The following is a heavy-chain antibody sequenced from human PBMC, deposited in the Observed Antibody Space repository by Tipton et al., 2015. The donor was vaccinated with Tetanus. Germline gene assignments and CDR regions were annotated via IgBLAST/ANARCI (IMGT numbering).Heavy chain of an antibody. Sequence: SLRLSCAASRFTFSSYWMSWARQAPGKGLEWVANIKQDGSEKYYVDSVKGRFTISRDNAKNSLYLQMNSLRAEDTAVDYCARGGYYYDMVGGADYWGQGTLVTVSS. V-gene: IGHV3-7*03. CDR2: IKQDGSEK. J-gene: IGHJ4*02. D-gene: IGHD3-22*01. CDR1: RFTFSSYW. CDR3: ARGGYYYDMVGGADY.